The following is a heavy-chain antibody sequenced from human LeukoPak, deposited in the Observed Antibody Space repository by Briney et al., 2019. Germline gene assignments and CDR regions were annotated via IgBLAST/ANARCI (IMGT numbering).Heavy chain of an antibody. D-gene: IGHD3-22*01. CDR3: ARRIYFYDSSGYYFDY. J-gene: IGHJ4*02. CDR1: GGSISSYY. CDR2: IYYSGST. V-gene: IGHV4-59*01. Sequence: SETLSLTCTVSGGSISSYYWSWIRQPPGKGLECIGYIYYSGSTNYNPSLKSRVTMSVDTSKNQFSLKLRSLTASDSAVYYCARRIYFYDSSGYYFDYWGQGTLVTVSS.